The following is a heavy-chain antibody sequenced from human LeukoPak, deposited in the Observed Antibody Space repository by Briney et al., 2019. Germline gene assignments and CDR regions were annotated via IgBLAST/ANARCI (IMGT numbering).Heavy chain of an antibody. V-gene: IGHV3-33*08. CDR1: GFTFSSYG. J-gene: IGHJ1*01. CDR3: ATTASRGPQSAEYFQY. CDR2: IWYDGSNK. Sequence: GGSLRLSCAASGFTFSSYGMHWVRQAPGKGLEWVAVIWYDGSNKYCSDSVKGRFTISRDNSKNTLYLQMNSLRVEDTAVYYCATTASRGPQSAEYFQYWGQGTLVTVSS.